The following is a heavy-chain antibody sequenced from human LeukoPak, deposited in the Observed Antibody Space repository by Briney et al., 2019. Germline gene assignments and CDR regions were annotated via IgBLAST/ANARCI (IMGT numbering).Heavy chain of an antibody. CDR3: ARDAGYSYGYGY. V-gene: IGHV3-66*01. CDR1: GFTVSSNY. Sequence: GGSLRLSCAASGFTVSSNYMSWVRQAPGKGLEWVSVIYSGGSTYYADSVKGRFTISRDNSKNTLYLQMNSLRAEDTAVYYCARDAGYSYGYGYWGQGTLVTVSS. D-gene: IGHD5-18*01. CDR2: IYSGGST. J-gene: IGHJ4*02.